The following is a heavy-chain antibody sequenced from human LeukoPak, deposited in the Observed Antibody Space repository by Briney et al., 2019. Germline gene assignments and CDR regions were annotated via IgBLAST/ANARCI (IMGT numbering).Heavy chain of an antibody. Sequence: GGSLRLSCAASGFTFSSYSMNWARQAPGRGLEWVSSISSSSSSYIYYADSVKGRFTISRDNAKNSLYLQMNSLRAEDTAVYYCARGEYYYDSSGYYFAQKTGDYWGQGTLVTVSS. V-gene: IGHV3-21*01. CDR2: ISSSSSSYI. D-gene: IGHD3-22*01. CDR1: GFTFSSYS. CDR3: ARGEYYYDSSGYYFAQKTGDY. J-gene: IGHJ4*02.